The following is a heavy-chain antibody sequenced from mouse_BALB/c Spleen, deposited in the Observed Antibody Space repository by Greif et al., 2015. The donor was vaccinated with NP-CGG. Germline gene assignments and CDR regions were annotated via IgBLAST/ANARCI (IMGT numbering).Heavy chain of an antibody. D-gene: IGHD1-1*01. CDR2: IWAGGST. Sequence: VQLQQSGPGLVAPSQSLSITCTVSGFSLTSYGVHWVRQPPGKGLEWLGVIWAGGSTNYNSALMSRLSISKDNSKSQVFLKMNSLRTDDTAMYYCARDDYGSSYPFYAMDYWGQGTSVTVSS. V-gene: IGHV2-9*02. CDR1: GFSLTSYG. J-gene: IGHJ4*01. CDR3: ARDDYGSSYPFYAMDY.